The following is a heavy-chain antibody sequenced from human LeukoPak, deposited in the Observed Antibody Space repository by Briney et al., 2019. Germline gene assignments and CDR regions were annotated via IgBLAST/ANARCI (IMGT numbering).Heavy chain of an antibody. J-gene: IGHJ4*02. CDR2: ISSSGSTG. D-gene: IGHD1-14*01. V-gene: IGHV3-11*01. CDR1: GFTFSNYY. Sequence: SGGSLRLSCAASGFTFSNYYMSWIRQAPGKGLEWVSYISSSGSTGYSAYAVNGRCSISRDNYKNTLYMKMTRLRAEDTAVYYCAKENQGYFDYWGQGTLVTVSS. CDR3: AKENQGYFDY.